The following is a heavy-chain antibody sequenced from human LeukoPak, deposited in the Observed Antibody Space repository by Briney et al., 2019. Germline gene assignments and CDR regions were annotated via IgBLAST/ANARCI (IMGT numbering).Heavy chain of an antibody. CDR2: IYTSGST. Sequence: SETLSLTCTVSGGSIGSYYWSWIRQPAGKGLEWIGRIYTSGSTNYNPSLKSRVTMSVDTSKNQFSLKLSSVTAADTAVYYCARGTEVVVPAALTYYYYYYMDVWGKGTTVTVSS. CDR3: ARGTEVVVPAALTYYYYYYMDV. CDR1: GGSIGSYY. J-gene: IGHJ6*03. D-gene: IGHD2-2*01. V-gene: IGHV4-4*07.